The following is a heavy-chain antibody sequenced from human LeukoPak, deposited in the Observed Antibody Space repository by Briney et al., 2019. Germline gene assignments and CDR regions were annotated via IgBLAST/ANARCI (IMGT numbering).Heavy chain of an antibody. V-gene: IGHV3-23*01. D-gene: IGHD6-6*01. Sequence: GGSLRLSCAASGFTFNTYAMNWVRQTPGKGLEWDSAISGSGGTTYYADSVKGRFTISRDNSKNTLSLQMNSLRAEDTAVYYCAKDFVYSSSSDFDYWGQGTLVTVSS. CDR1: GFTFNTYA. J-gene: IGHJ4*02. CDR3: AKDFVYSSSSDFDY. CDR2: ISGSGGTT.